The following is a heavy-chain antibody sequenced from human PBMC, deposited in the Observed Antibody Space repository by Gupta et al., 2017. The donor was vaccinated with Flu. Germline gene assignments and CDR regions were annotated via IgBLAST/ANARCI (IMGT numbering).Heavy chain of an antibody. J-gene: IGHJ4*02. CDR1: IFSSYG. CDR3: ARDSGWKYFDY. Sequence: IFSSYGMHWVRQAQGKGLEWLTVMSNDGSNKYYADSVRGRFTISRDNSKNTLFLQMNSLRAEDTAVYYCARDSGWKYFDYWGQGTLVTVSS. CDR2: MSNDGSNK. D-gene: IGHD1-1*01. V-gene: IGHV3-30*03.